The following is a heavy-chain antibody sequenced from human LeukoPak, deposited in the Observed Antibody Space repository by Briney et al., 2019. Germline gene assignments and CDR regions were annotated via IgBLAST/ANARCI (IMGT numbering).Heavy chain of an antibody. CDR2: LYHTGGT. CDR3: ARHQGVVDF. Sequence: SETLSLTCTVSGFSISTGYSWGWIRQPPGKVLEWIGILYHTGGTYHNPSLKSRLTISQDTSKNQFSLKLSSVTAADTAMYYCARHQGVVDFWGRGSLVTVSS. V-gene: IGHV4-38-2*02. J-gene: IGHJ2*01. D-gene: IGHD3-3*01. CDR1: GFSISTGYS.